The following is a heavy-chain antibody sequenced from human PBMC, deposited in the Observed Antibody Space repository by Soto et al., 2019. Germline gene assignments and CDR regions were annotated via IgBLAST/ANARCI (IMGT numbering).Heavy chain of an antibody. Sequence: GGSLRLSCAASGFTFSGYWISWVRQAPGKGLEWVSAISYGGGTTYYADSVKGRFTISRDNSKNTLYLQMNSLRAEDTAVYYCAKNPGYYYDSTGYHFDYWGQGTLVTVPQ. CDR2: ISYGGGTT. CDR3: AKNPGYYYDSTGYHFDY. CDR1: GFTFSGYW. J-gene: IGHJ4*02. D-gene: IGHD3-22*01. V-gene: IGHV3-23*01.